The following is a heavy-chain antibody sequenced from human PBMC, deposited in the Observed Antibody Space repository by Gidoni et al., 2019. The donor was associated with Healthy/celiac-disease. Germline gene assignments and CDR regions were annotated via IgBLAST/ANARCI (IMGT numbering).Heavy chain of an antibody. V-gene: IGHV4-34*01. CDR1: GGSFSGYY. CDR2: INHSGST. J-gene: IGHJ4*02. Sequence: QVQLQQWGAGLLKPSETLSLTCAVYGGSFSGYYWSWTRQPPGKGLEWSGEINHSGSTNYNPSLKSRVTISVDTSKNQFSLKLSSVTAADTAVYYCARAGLYYDFWSGYYATPHGLDYWGQGTLVTVSS. D-gene: IGHD3-3*01. CDR3: ARAGLYYDFWSGYYATPHGLDY.